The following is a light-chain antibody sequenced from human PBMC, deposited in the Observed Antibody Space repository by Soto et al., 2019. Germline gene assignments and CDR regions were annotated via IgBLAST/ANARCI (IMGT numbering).Light chain of an antibody. CDR2: HAS. CDR1: QNITNN. Sequence: DIQMTQSPSSLSASIGDRVTITCQASQNITNNLSWYQQKPGKAPNLLIYHASKLAKGVTSRFSGSGSGTDFSFLITRLQREDLATYYCQQYYGLPPLTSGQGTRLEIK. J-gene: IGKJ5*01. V-gene: IGKV1-33*01. CDR3: QQYYGLPPLT.